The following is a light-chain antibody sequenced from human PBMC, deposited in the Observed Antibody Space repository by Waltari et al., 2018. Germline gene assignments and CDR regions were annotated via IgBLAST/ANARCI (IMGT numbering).Light chain of an antibody. CDR1: QSISRF. V-gene: IGKV3-20*01. CDR3: QNHERLPAV. CDR2: AAS. Sequence: EIVLTQSPGTLSLSPGERATLSCRASQSISRFLAWYQQKPGQAPRLLSYAASNRATGIPDRFSGSGSGTDFSLTISRLEPEDFAVYFCQNHERLPAVFGQGTKVEIK. J-gene: IGKJ1*01.